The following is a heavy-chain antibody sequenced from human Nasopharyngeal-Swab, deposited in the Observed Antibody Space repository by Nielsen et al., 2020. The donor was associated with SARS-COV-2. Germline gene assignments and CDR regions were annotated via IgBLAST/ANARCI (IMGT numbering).Heavy chain of an antibody. J-gene: IGHJ3*02. V-gene: IGHV3-21*01. CDR3: ARDTGAFDI. CDR2: ISSSSSFI. CDR1: GFTFGNYN. D-gene: IGHD3-10*01. Sequence: GGSLRLSCEGSGFTFGNYNMNWVRQAPGKGLEWVSSISSSSSFIYYADSVKGRFTISRDNAKKSLSLQMNSLRAEDTGVYFCARDTGAFDIWGQGTMVTVSS.